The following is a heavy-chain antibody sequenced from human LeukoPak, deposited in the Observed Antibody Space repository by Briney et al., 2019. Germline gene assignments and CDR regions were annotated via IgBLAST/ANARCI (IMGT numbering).Heavy chain of an antibody. V-gene: IGHV3-21*01. CDR1: GFTFSSYS. CDR2: ISSSSSYI. J-gene: IGHJ4*02. D-gene: IGHD3-22*01. CDR3: AREDYYDSSGSDY. Sequence: SGGSLRLSCAASGFTFSSYSMNWVRQAPGKGLEWVSSISSSSSYIYYEDSVKGRFTISRDNAKNSLYLQMNSLRAEDTAVYYCAREDYYDSSGSDYWGQGTLVTVSS.